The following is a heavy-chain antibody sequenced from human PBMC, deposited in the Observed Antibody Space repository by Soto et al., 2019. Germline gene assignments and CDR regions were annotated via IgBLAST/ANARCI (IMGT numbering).Heavy chain of an antibody. CDR2: IYNEFT. D-gene: IGHD2-15*01. CDR1: GFSVTDIY. CDR3: VREPRYCSGGSCSIMGDAFDI. V-gene: IGHV3-66*01. J-gene: IGHJ3*02. Sequence: EVQLVESGGGLVQPGGSLRLSCVASGFSVTDIYMNWVRQAPGKGLEWVSVIYNEFTDYADSVRGRFSISTDSSKNALYLQWNSLRAEDSAVYYCVREPRYCSGGSCSIMGDAFDIWGQGTKVTVSS.